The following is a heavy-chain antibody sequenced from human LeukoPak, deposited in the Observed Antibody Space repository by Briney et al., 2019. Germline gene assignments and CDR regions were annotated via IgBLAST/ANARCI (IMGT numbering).Heavy chain of an antibody. CDR1: GGSISSSSYY. CDR3: GGQGVWGWEQQGDY. CDR2: IYYSGST. J-gene: IGHJ4*02. D-gene: IGHD1-26*01. V-gene: IGHV4-39*01. Sequence: PSETLSLTCTVSGGSISSSSYYWGWIRQPPGKGLEWIGSIYYSGSTYYNPSLKSRVTISVDTSKNQFSLKLSSVTAADTAVYYCGGQGVWGWEQQGDYWGRGTLVTVS.